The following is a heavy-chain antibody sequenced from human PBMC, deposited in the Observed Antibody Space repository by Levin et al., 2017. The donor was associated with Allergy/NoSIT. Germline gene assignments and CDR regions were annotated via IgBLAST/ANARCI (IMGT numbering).Heavy chain of an antibody. D-gene: IGHD1-26*01. CDR2: IYYSGST. Sequence: SETLSLTCTVSGGSISSSSYYWGWIRQPPGKGLEWIGSIYYSGSTYYNPSLKSRVTISVDTSKNQFSLKLSSVTAADTAVYYCALGAGPFGYWGQGTLVTVSS. J-gene: IGHJ4*02. CDR3: ALGAGPFGY. V-gene: IGHV4-39*01. CDR1: GGSISSSSYY.